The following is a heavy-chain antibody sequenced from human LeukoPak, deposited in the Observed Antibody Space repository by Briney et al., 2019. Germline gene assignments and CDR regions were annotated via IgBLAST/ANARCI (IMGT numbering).Heavy chain of an antibody. Sequence: SETLSLTCTVSGGSISSGGYYWSWIRQPPGKGLEWIGYIYHSGSTYYNPSLKSRVTISVDRSKNQFSLKLSSVTAADTAVYYCASSCRHYFDYWGQGTLVTVSS. CDR3: ASSCRHYFDY. CDR2: IYHSGST. V-gene: IGHV4-30-2*01. CDR1: GGSISSGGYY. J-gene: IGHJ4*02.